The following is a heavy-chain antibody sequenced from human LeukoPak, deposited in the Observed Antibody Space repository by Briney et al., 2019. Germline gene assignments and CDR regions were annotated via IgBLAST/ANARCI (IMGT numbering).Heavy chain of an antibody. D-gene: IGHD3-10*01. V-gene: IGHV3-23*01. CDR3: AKADGSGSYSDF. Sequence: PGGSLRLSCAASGFTFSSFAMGWVRQAPGKGLEWVSSISGSGGSTYYVASVKGRFTISRSNSENTLYLQMNSLRAEDTAVYYCAKADGSGSYSDFWGQGTLVTVSS. J-gene: IGHJ4*02. CDR2: ISGSGGST. CDR1: GFTFSSFA.